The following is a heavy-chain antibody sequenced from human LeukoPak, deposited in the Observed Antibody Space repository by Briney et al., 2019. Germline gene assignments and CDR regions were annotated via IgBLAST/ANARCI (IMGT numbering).Heavy chain of an antibody. J-gene: IGHJ4*02. CDR2: ISWNSGNI. CDR1: GFTFDDYA. CDR3: AKGPKVWGVIGWILYYFDY. D-gene: IGHD3-10*01. V-gene: IGHV3-9*01. Sequence: GRSLRLSCAASGFTFDDYAMHWVRQAPGKGLEWVSSISWNSGNIDYADSVKGRFTISRDNAKNSLYLQMNSLRTEDTALYYCAKGPKVWGVIGWILYYFDYWGQGTLVTVSS.